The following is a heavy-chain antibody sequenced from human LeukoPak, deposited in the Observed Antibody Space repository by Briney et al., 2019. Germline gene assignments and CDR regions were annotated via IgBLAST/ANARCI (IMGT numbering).Heavy chain of an antibody. V-gene: IGHV3-74*01. CDR1: GFTFSSYW. J-gene: IGHJ6*02. CDR2: INGDGRNI. Sequence: GGSLRLSCVASGFTFSSYWMHWVRQDPRKGLVWVSRINGDGRNINYADSVRGRFTISRDNAKDTLYLQMNTLRVEDTAVYYCTRDLMDYDVSTGLHHYYMDVWGQGTTVTVSS. D-gene: IGHD3-9*01. CDR3: TRDLMDYDVSTGLHHYYMDV.